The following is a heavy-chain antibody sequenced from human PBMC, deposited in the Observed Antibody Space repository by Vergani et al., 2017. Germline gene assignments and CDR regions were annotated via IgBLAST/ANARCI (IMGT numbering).Heavy chain of an antibody. CDR1: GDSISSNNC. V-gene: IGHV4-4*03. J-gene: IGHJ4*02. Sequence: QVQLQESSPGLVKPPGTLSLPCAVSGDSISSNNCWTWVRQPPGKGLEWIGEICHTEDTKYSPSLKSRVTVSVDESSNLFSLRLNSVTAADTAVYYCATIGYRRWGYYFDYWGQGILVTVSS. D-gene: IGHD2-2*02. CDR2: ICHTEDT. CDR3: ATIGYRRWGYYFDY.